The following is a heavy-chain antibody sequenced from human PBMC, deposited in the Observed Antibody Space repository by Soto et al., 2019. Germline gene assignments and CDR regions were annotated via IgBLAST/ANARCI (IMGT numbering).Heavy chain of an antibody. CDR3: ARGPMTTVTTWGDWYFDL. CDR1: GFTFSSYG. J-gene: IGHJ2*01. CDR2: IWYDGTNK. V-gene: IGHV3-33*01. D-gene: IGHD4-17*01. Sequence: QVQLVESGGGVVQPGRSLRLSCATSGFTFSSYGMHWVRQGPGEGLEWVAVIWYDGTNKYYADSVNGRFTISRDDSKNTLYLQMNSLRAEDTAVYYCARGPMTTVTTWGDWYFDLWGRGTLVTVSS.